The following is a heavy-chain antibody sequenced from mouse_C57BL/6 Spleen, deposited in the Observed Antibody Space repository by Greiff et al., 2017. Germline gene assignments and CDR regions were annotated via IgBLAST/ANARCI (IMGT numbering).Heavy chain of an antibody. Sequence: VQLKESGPGLVQPSQSLSITCTVSGFSLTSYGVHWVRQSPGKGLEWLGVIWSGGSTDYNAAFISRLSISKDNSKSQVFFKMNSLQADDTAIYYCARSFNYYGSSPYYYAMDYWGQGTSVTVSS. J-gene: IGHJ4*01. CDR3: ARSFNYYGSSPYYYAMDY. CDR1: GFSLTSYG. D-gene: IGHD1-1*01. V-gene: IGHV2-2*01. CDR2: IWSGGST.